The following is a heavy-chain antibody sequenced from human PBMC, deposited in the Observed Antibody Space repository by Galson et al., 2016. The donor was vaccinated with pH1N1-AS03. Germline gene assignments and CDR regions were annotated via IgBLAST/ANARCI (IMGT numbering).Heavy chain of an antibody. CDR1: GFSLSTTGVG. V-gene: IGHV2-5*02. Sequence: PALVKPTQTLTLTYTFSGFSLSTTGVGVAWIRQPPAKALEWLALIYWDDDKRYNSSLRDRLTITRDTSKNQVVLTMTNMDPVDTATYYCAHDSRHVPGRPLGFWGQGTLVTVSS. J-gene: IGHJ4*02. CDR2: IYWDDDK. D-gene: IGHD3-10*02. CDR3: AHDSRHVPGRPLGF.